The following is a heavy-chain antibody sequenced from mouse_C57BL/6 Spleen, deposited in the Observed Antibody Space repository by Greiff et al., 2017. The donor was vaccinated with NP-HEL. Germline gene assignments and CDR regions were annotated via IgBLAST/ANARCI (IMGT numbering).Heavy chain of an antibody. Sequence: VQLKESGPGLVAPSQSLSITCTVSGFSLTSYGVHWVRQPPGKGLEWLVVIWSDGSTTYNSALKSRLSISKDNSKSQVFLKMNSLQTDDTAMYYCARHETGTRDYAMDYWGQGTSVTVSS. CDR2: IWSDGST. J-gene: IGHJ4*01. CDR3: ARHETGTRDYAMDY. D-gene: IGHD4-1*01. CDR1: GFSLTSYG. V-gene: IGHV2-6-1*01.